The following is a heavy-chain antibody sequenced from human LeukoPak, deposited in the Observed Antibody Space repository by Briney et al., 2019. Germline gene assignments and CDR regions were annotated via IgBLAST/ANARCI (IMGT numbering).Heavy chain of an antibody. D-gene: IGHD3-22*01. CDR2: INPNSGGT. V-gene: IGHV1-2*02. CDR3: ARDNYANYDSSGYDY. Sequence: ASVKVSCKASGYTFTGYYMHWVRQAPGQGLEWMGWINPNSGGTNYAQKFQGRVTMTRDTSIGTAYMELSRLRSDDTAVYYCARDNYANYDSSGYDYWGQGTLVTASS. CDR1: GYTFTGYY. J-gene: IGHJ4*02.